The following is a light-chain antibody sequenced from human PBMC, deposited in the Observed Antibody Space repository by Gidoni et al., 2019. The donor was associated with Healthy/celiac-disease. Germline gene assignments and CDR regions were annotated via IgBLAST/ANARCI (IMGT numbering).Light chain of an antibody. J-gene: IGLJ3*02. CDR3: SSYTSSSISWV. V-gene: IGLV2-14*01. CDR1: SSDVGGYNY. CDR2: EVS. Sequence: QSALTQPASVSGSPGQSITISCTGTSSDVGGYNYVSWYQQHPGKAPKLMIYEVSNRPSGVSNRFSGSKSGNTASLTISGLQAEDEADYYCSSYTSSSISWVFGGGTKLTV.